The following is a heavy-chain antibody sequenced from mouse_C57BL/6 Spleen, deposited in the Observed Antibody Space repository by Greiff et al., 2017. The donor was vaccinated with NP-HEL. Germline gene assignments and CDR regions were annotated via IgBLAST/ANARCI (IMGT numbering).Heavy chain of an antibody. J-gene: IGHJ4*01. V-gene: IGHV1-72*01. Sequence: QVQLQQSGAELVKPGASVTLSCKASGYTFTSYWMHWVQQRPGRGLEWIGRIDPNSGGNKYNEKFKSKATLTVDKTSSTAYMQLSSLTSEDSAVYYCARWATGSNAMDYWGQGTSVTVSS. CDR3: ARWATGSNAMDY. CDR2: IDPNSGGN. CDR1: GYTFTSYW. D-gene: IGHD4-1*02.